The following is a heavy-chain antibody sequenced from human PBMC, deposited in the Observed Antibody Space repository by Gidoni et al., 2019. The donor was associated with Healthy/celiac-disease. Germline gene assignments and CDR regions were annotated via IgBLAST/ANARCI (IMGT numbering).Heavy chain of an antibody. Sequence: QVQLQQWGAGLLKPSETLSLTCAVYGGSFSGYYWSWIRQPPGKGLEWIGEINHSGSTNYNPALKSRVTISVDTSKNQFSLKLSSVTAADTAVYYCARGDPILVRDSSDVMGGRSYFDYWGQGTLVTVSS. CDR2: INHSGST. V-gene: IGHV4-34*01. J-gene: IGHJ4*02. CDR3: ARGDPILVRDSSDVMGGRSYFDY. D-gene: IGHD3-22*01. CDR1: GGSFSGYY.